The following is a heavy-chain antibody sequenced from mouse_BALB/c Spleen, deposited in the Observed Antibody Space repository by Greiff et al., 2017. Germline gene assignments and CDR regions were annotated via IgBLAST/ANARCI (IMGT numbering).Heavy chain of an antibody. J-gene: IGHJ4*01. CDR2: IYPGDGDT. Sequence: QVQLKQSGAELVRPGSSVKISCKASGYAFSSYWMNWVKQRPGQGLEWIGQIYPGDGDTNYNGKFKGKATLTADKSSNTAYMQLSSLTSEDSAVYFCVSQRGYYYSMDYWGQGTSVTVSS. V-gene: IGHV1-80*01. CDR1: GYAFSSYW. CDR3: VSQRGYYYSMDY.